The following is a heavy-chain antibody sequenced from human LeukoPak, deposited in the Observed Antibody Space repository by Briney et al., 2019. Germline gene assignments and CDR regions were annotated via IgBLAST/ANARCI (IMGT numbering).Heavy chain of an antibody. CDR1: GGSIGSYY. CDR2: IYYSGST. D-gene: IGHD2-2*01. J-gene: IGHJ6*02. Sequence: PSETLSLTCTVSGGSIGSYYWSWIRQPPGKGLEWIGYIYYSGSTNYNPSLNSRVTISVDTSKNQFSLKLSSVTAADTAVYYCARGLWDIVVVPAGVDYYYGMDVWGQGTTVTVSS. V-gene: IGHV4-59*01. CDR3: ARGLWDIVVVPAGVDYYYGMDV.